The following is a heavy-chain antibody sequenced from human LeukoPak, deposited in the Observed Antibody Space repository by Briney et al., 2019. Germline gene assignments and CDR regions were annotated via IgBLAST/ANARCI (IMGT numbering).Heavy chain of an antibody. CDR1: GFTFGSYA. Sequence: GRSLRPSAVAFGFTFGSYAWEWVRRAQGKEVEGGAVISYDGSNKYYADSVKGRFTISRDNSKNTLYLQMNSLRAEDTAVYYCARDPGISGKFDYWGQGTLVTVSS. V-gene: IGHV3-30*04. CDR2: ISYDGSNK. D-gene: IGHD1-26*01. J-gene: IGHJ4*02. CDR3: ARDPGISGKFDY.